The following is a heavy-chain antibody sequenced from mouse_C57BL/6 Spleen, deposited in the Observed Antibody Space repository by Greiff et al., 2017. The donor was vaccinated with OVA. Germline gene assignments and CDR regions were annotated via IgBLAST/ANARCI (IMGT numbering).Heavy chain of an antibody. CDR2: ISYDGSN. J-gene: IGHJ4*01. V-gene: IGHV3-6*01. CDR1: GYSITSGYY. Sequence: EVQVVESGPGLVKPSQSLSLTCSVTGYSITSGYYWNWIRQFPGNKLEWMGYISYDGSNNYNPSLKNRISITRDTSKNQFFLKLNSVTTEDTATYYCARSTPLMDYWGQGTSVTVSS. CDR3: ARSTPLMDY. D-gene: IGHD2-1*01.